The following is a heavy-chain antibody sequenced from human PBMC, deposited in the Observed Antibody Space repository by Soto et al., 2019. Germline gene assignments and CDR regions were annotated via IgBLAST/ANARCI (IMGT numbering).Heavy chain of an antibody. V-gene: IGHV1-8*01. CDR2: MNPNSGNT. J-gene: IGHJ4*02. Sequence: QVQLVQSGAEVKKPGASVKVSCKASAYTFPSYDINWVRQATGQGLEWMGWMNPNSGNTGYAQNFQGRVTMTRNTAISTAYMALSSLRSEDTTVYYCTRSTNDYGDRHWGQGTLVTVSS. CDR1: AYTFPSYD. CDR3: TRSTNDYGDRH. D-gene: IGHD4-17*01.